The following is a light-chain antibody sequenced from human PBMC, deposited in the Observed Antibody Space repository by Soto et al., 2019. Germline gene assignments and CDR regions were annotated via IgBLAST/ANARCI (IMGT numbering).Light chain of an antibody. V-gene: IGKV3-20*01. Sequence: EIVMTQSPATLSVSPGERATLSCRASQTGISNLAWYQQKPGQAPRLLMYGASNRATGIPDRFSGSGSGTDFTLTISRLEPEDFAVYYCQQSGSSPPTFGQGTKVDIK. CDR2: GAS. J-gene: IGKJ1*01. CDR1: QTGISN. CDR3: QQSGSSPPT.